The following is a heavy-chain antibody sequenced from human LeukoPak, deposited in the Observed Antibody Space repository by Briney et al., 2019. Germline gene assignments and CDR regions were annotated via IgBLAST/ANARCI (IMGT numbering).Heavy chain of an antibody. J-gene: IGHJ6*03. Sequence: SETLSLTCTVSGGSISSYYWSWIRQPPGKGLEWIGYIYYSGSTNYNPSLKSRVTISVDTSKNQFSLKLSSVTAADTAVYYCARVGSSSFYYCYYMDVWGEGTTVTVSS. CDR1: GGSISSYY. CDR2: IYYSGST. CDR3: ARVGSSSFYYCYYMDV. V-gene: IGHV4-59*01. D-gene: IGHD6-6*01.